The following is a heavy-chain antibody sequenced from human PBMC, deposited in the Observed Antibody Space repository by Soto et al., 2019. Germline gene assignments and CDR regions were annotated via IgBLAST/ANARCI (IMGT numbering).Heavy chain of an antibody. J-gene: IGHJ4*02. Sequence: TLSLTCSVSGDSIHNSYRRWIRQRAGKGLEWIGRIYSSGSANYNPSLKTRGTMSVDTPKNQVFLSVASVTDADKAVHCCASGGTRSAELPTYWGPGILVNASS. V-gene: IGHV4-4*07. CDR1: GDSIHNSY. CDR3: ASGGTRSAELPTY. D-gene: IGHD1-26*01. CDR2: IYSSGSA.